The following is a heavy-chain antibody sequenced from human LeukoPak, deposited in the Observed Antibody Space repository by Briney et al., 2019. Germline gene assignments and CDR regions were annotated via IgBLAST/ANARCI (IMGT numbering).Heavy chain of an antibody. CDR2: ISYDGSNK. J-gene: IGHJ4*02. Sequence: PGGSLRLSCAASGFTFSTYAMHWVRQAPGKGLEWVAVISYDGSNKYYADSVKGRFTISRDNYNNMVYLQMNSLRAEGTAIYYCANQLWDGGYWGQGTLVTVSS. CDR3: ANQLWDGGY. CDR1: GFTFSTYA. D-gene: IGHD3-16*01. V-gene: IGHV3-30-3*01.